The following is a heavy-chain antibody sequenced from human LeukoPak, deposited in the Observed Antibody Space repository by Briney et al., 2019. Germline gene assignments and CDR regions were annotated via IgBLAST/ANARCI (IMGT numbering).Heavy chain of an antibody. CDR2: IGAYNGDT. Sequence: GASVKVSCKPSGYTFTSFGISWVRQAPGQGLEWMGWIGAYNGDTNYAQKFQGRVTMTTDTSTSTAYMDLGSLRSDDTAVYYCTRDHCRGDNCPSFDCWGQGTLVTVSS. V-gene: IGHV1-18*04. J-gene: IGHJ4*02. CDR1: GYTFTSFG. CDR3: TRDHCRGDNCPSFDC. D-gene: IGHD2-15*01.